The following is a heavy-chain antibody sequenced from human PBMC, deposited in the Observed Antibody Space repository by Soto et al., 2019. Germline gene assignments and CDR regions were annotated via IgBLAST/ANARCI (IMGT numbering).Heavy chain of an antibody. CDR2: INPSGGST. D-gene: IGHD3-3*01. Sequence: ASVKVSCKASGYTFTSYYMHWVRQAPGQGLEWMGIINPSGGSTSYAQKFQGRVTMTRDTSTSTVYMELSSLRSEDTAVYYCARDGENDFWSGYYTKYYMDVWGKGTTVTVSS. V-gene: IGHV1-46*03. CDR1: GYTFTSYY. J-gene: IGHJ6*03. CDR3: ARDGENDFWSGYYTKYYMDV.